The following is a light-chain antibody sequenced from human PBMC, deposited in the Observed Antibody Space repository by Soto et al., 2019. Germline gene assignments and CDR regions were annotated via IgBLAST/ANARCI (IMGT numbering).Light chain of an antibody. CDR2: KVF. Sequence: DIVMTQTPLSSPVTLGQPASISCRSSQSLVHSDGNTYLSWLHQRPGQPPRLLIYKVFSRFSGVPDRLSGSGAGTDFTLKISRVEAEDVGIYYCMQATQFPVTFGPGTKVAIK. CDR3: MQATQFPVT. CDR1: QSLVHSDGNTY. V-gene: IGKV2-24*01. J-gene: IGKJ3*01.